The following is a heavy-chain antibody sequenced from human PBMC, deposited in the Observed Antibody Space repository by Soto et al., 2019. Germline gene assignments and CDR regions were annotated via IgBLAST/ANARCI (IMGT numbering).Heavy chain of an antibody. V-gene: IGHV5-10-1*01. CDR3: ASQVVPAARYDY. Sequence: ESLKISCKGSGYSFTSYWISWVRQMPGKGLEWMGRIDPSDSYTNYSPSFQGHVTISADKSISTAYLQWSSLKASDTAMYYCASQVVPAARYDYWGQGTLVTVSS. CDR2: IDPSDSYT. D-gene: IGHD2-2*01. J-gene: IGHJ4*02. CDR1: GYSFTSYW.